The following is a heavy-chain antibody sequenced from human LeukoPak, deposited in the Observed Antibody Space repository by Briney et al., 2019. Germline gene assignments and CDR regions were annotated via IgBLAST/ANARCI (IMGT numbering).Heavy chain of an antibody. CDR1: GGSISSYY. D-gene: IGHD3-22*01. J-gene: IGHJ3*02. CDR3: ARDYYYDSSGYISDAFDI. V-gene: IGHV4-4*07. Sequence: SETLSLTCTVSGGSISSYYWGWIRQPAGKGLEWIGGIYTSGSTNYNPSLKSRVTMSVDTSKNQLSLKLSSVTAADTAVYYCARDYYYDSSGYISDAFDIWGQGTMVTVSS. CDR2: IYTSGST.